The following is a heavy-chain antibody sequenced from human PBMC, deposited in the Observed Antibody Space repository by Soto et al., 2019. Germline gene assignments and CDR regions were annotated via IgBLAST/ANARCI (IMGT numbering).Heavy chain of an antibody. CDR3: TRGKGMDV. CDR1: GFTFSSYS. Sequence: EVQLVESGGGLVKPGGSLRLSCAASGFTFSSYSMNWVRQAPGKGLEWVSSISSGSSYIYYADSVKSRFTISRNNTKQALYLQMTSLRAEHTAVDYCTRGKGMDVWGPGTTVTVSS. J-gene: IGHJ6*02. V-gene: IGHV3-21*01. CDR2: ISSGSSYI.